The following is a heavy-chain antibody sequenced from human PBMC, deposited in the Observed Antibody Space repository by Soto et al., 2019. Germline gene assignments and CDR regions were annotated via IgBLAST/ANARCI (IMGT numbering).Heavy chain of an antibody. V-gene: IGHV4-34*01. Sequence: SETLSLTCAVYGGSFSGYYWSWIRQPPGKGLEWIGEINHSGSANYNPSLKSRVTISVDTSKNQFSLKLSSVTAADTAVYYCARGQNVVVPAATRPAAEFDYWGQGTLVTVS. CDR2: INHSGSA. CDR3: ARGQNVVVPAATRPAAEFDY. D-gene: IGHD2-2*01. J-gene: IGHJ4*02. CDR1: GGSFSGYY.